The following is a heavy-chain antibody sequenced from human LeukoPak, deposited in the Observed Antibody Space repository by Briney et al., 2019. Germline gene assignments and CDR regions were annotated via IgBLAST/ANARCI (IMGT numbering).Heavy chain of an antibody. CDR3: ARPRGCGSARCNNFDY. CDR1: GFIFSDLS. V-gene: IGHV3-7*01. Sequence: GGSLRLSCTVSGFIFSDLSMSWVRQAPGKGLEGGAKMSEDGNEIFYVDSVKGRFTISRDNTKKSLYLQLNSLRPEDSAVYYCARPRGCGSARCNNFDYWGQGTLVTVSS. CDR2: MSEDGNEI. J-gene: IGHJ4*02. D-gene: IGHD2-2*01.